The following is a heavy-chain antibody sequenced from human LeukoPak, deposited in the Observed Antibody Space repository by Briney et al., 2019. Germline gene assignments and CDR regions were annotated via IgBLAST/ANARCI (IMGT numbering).Heavy chain of an antibody. Sequence: GGSLRLSCAAPGFTFDDYAMHWVRQVPGKGLEWVSGINWNSGSIDYADSVKGRFTISRDNAKNSLYLQMSSLRAEDTAVYHCARNLVHLWNVFDFWGLGTMVTVSS. D-gene: IGHD5-18*01. CDR1: GFTFDDYA. CDR3: ARNLVHLWNVFDF. V-gene: IGHV3-9*01. J-gene: IGHJ3*01. CDR2: INWNSGSI.